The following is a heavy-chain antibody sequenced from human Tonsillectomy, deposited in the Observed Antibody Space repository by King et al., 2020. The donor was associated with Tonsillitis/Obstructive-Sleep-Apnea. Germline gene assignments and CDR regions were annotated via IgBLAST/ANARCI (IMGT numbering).Heavy chain of an antibody. D-gene: IGHD2-2*01. CDR2: IYWDDDK. Sequence: TLKESGPTLVKPTQTLTLTCTFSGFSLSTSGVGVGWIRQPPGKALECLALIYWDDDKRYSPSLKSRRTITKDTSKNQVVLTMTNMDPVDTATYYCAHRLPLGYCSSTSCPDYFDYWGQGTLVTVSS. V-gene: IGHV2-5*02. CDR1: GFSLSTSGVG. CDR3: AHRLPLGYCSSTSCPDYFDY. J-gene: IGHJ4*02.